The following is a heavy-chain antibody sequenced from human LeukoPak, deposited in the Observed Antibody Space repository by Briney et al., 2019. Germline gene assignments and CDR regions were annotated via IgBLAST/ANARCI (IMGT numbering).Heavy chain of an antibody. CDR3: AREMAAGTFDY. Sequence: WVSSISSSSNYIYYVASVKGRFTISRDNAKNSLYLQMNSLRAEDTAVYFCAREMAAGTFDYWGQGALVTVSS. D-gene: IGHD5-24*01. CDR2: ISSSSNYI. J-gene: IGHJ4*02. V-gene: IGHV3-21*01.